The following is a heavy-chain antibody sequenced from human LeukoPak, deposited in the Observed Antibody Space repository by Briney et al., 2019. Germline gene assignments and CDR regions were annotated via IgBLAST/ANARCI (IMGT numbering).Heavy chain of an antibody. CDR1: GFSFSSYA. Sequence: GGSLRLSCAASGFSFSSYAMSWVRQAPGKGLEWVSSISASGGTIYYADSVKGRFTISRDNSKNTLYLQMNSLRAEDTAVYFCSNVYYYGSENYESRYFDYWGQGTLVTVSS. V-gene: IGHV3-23*01. D-gene: IGHD3-10*01. J-gene: IGHJ4*02. CDR3: SNVYYYGSENYESRYFDY. CDR2: ISASGGTI.